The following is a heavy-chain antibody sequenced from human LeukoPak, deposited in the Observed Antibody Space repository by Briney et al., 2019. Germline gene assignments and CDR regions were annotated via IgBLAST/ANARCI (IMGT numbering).Heavy chain of an antibody. D-gene: IGHD2-2*01. V-gene: IGHV4-34*01. CDR2: VNQSGST. CDR3: ARGPYPLVY. J-gene: IGHJ4*02. CDR1: GGSFSGYY. Sequence: PSETLSLTCAVYGGSFSGYYWSWIRQPPGKGLEWIGEVNQSGSTNYNPSLKSRVTISVDTSKNQFSLKLNSVTAADTAVYYCARGPYPLVYWDQGTLVTVSS.